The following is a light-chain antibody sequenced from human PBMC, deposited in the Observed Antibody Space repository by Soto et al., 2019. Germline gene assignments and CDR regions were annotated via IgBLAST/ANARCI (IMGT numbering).Light chain of an antibody. V-gene: IGLV2-14*01. CDR1: SSDVGGYNY. CDR3: SSYTSSSTLVV. J-gene: IGLJ2*01. Sequence: QSALTQPASVSGSPGQSITISCTGTSSDVGGYNYVSWYQQHPGKAPKLMIYEVSNRPSGVSNRFSGSKSGNTASLPISGLQAEDEADYYCSSYTSSSTLVVFGGGTQVTVL. CDR2: EVS.